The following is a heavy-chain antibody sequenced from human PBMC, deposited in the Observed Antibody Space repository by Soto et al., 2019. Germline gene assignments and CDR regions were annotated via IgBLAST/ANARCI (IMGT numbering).Heavy chain of an antibody. CDR1: GGSLRGHY. Sequence: PSETLSLTCAVSGGSLRGHYWSWIRQSPEKGLEWIGEINHSGFTNYNPTLKSRVTISRDASKNQFSLRLSSMTAADSAVYFCARAAVKLGATLFDSWGQGXLVTVYS. CDR2: INHSGFT. V-gene: IGHV4-34*01. D-gene: IGHD1-26*01. J-gene: IGHJ4*02. CDR3: ARAAVKLGATLFDS.